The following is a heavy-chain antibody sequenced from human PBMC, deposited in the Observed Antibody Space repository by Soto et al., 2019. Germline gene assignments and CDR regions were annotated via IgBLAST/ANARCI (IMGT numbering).Heavy chain of an antibody. CDR2: INHSGST. CDR1: GGSFNGYY. D-gene: IGHD4-4*01. CDR3: VRDGGMATVPTLDFDY. J-gene: IGHJ4*02. V-gene: IGHV4-34*10. Sequence: SETLSLTCAVYGGSFNGYYWSWIRQPPGKGLEWIGEINHSGSTNYNPSLKSRVTMTRDTSISTAYMELSRLRSDDTAVYYCVRDGGMATVPTLDFDYWGQGTLVTVSS.